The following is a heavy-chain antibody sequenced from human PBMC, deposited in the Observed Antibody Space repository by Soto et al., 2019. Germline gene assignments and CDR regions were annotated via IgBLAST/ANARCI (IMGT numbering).Heavy chain of an antibody. CDR1: GFSFTSYS. D-gene: IGHD4-17*01. Sequence: QGQLVQSGAEVKKPEASVKVSCGTSGFSFTSYSFHWVRQAPAQGLQWMGWINAGRGKTKYSQQFQGRVTFTWDTSANTVYMELSRLTSEDTSVFYCARWIDNGYFDHWGRGTLVTVSA. CDR3: ARWIDNGYFDH. J-gene: IGHJ4*02. V-gene: IGHV1-3*01. CDR2: INAGRGKT.